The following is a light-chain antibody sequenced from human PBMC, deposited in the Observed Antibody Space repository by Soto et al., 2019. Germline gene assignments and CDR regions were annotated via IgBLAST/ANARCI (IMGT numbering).Light chain of an antibody. CDR3: QEYDASPIT. Sequence: EIVLTQSPDTLSLSPGERATLSCKASQSIRSERLAWYQQKPGQAPRLVIFDAFNRASGMPERFSGSGSGTDFTLTITRLEPEDFAVYYCQEYDASPITFGLGTRLEI. J-gene: IGKJ5*01. CDR1: QSIRSER. V-gene: IGKV3-20*01. CDR2: DAF.